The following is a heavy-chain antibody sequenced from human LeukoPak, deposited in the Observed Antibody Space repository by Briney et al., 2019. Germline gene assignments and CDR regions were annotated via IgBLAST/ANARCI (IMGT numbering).Heavy chain of an antibody. CDR2: IYPGDSDT. V-gene: IGHV5-51*01. CDR1: GYSFTSYW. J-gene: IGHJ4*02. Sequence: NAGESLKISCKGSGYSFTSYWIGWVRQMPGKGLEWMGIIYPGDSDTRYSPSFQGQVTISADKSISTAYLQWSSLEASDTAMYYCARPCGGDCYGIDYWGQGTLVTVSS. CDR3: ARPCGGDCYGIDY. D-gene: IGHD2-21*02.